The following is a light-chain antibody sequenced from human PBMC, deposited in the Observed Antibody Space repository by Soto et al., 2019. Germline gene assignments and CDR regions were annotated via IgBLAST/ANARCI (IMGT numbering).Light chain of an antibody. V-gene: IGLV2-11*01. CDR1: TNDLGSYDY. Sequence: QSALTQPRSVSGSPGQSVTISCTGTTNDLGSYDYVSWYQHHPGRAPKLIIYDVTKRPSGVPDRFSGSKSGNTASLTISRLQAEDEADYYCCSFSGTSTLYVFGTGTQLTVL. CDR2: DVT. CDR3: CSFSGTSTLYV. J-gene: IGLJ1*01.